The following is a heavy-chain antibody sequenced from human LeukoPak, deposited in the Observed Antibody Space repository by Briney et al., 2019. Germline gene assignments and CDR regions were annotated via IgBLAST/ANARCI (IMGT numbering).Heavy chain of an antibody. D-gene: IGHD1-26*01. CDR3: AKGTDFSGSYYLDVRNYFDY. CDR1: GFTFSASD. V-gene: IGHV3-23*01. Sequence: PGGSLRLSCAASGFTFSASDMNWVRQPPGKGLEWVSAISGSGGSPYHADSVKGRFTISRDNSKNTQYLQMNSLRAEDTAVYYCAKGTDFSGSYYLDVRNYFDYWGQGTLVTVSS. J-gene: IGHJ4*02. CDR2: ISGSGGSP.